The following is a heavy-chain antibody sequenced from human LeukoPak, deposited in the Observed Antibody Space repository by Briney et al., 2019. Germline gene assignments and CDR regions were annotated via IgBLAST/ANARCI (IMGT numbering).Heavy chain of an antibody. D-gene: IGHD3-9*01. Sequence: SETLSLTCTASGGSVDHWAWVRQSPEKGLEWIAAIHNGGQTDYNPSFVSRVTISVDTSKNQFSLKLTSLTATDTAVYYCARLPTGFPNWFDTWGQRILVTVSS. J-gene: IGHJ5*02. V-gene: IGHV4-39*01. CDR2: IHNGGQT. CDR1: GGSVDH. CDR3: ARLPTGFPNWFDT.